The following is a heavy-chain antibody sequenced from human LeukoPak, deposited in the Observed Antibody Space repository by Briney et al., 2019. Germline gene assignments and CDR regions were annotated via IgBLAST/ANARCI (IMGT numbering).Heavy chain of an antibody. D-gene: IGHD6-13*01. CDR1: GFTFSSYS. V-gene: IGHV3-21*01. J-gene: IGHJ6*02. Sequence: NPGGPLRLSCAVSGFTFSSYSMNWVRQAPGKGLEWVSSISSSSSYIYYADSVKGRFTISRDNAKNSLYLQMNSLRAEDTAVYYCARNRIAAADSYGMDVWGQGTTVTVSS. CDR3: ARNRIAAADSYGMDV. CDR2: ISSSSSYI.